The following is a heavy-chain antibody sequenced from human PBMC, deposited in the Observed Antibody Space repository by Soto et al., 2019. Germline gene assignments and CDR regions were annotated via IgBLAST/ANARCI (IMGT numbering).Heavy chain of an antibody. J-gene: IGHJ4*02. CDR2: INHSGST. CDR3: ARSPFIAAAHYFDY. V-gene: IGHV4-34*01. D-gene: IGHD6-13*01. CDR1: GGSFSGYY. Sequence: SETLSLTCAVYGGSFSGYYWSWIRQPPGKGLEWIGEINHSGSTNYNPSLKSRVTISVDTSKNQFSLKLSSVTAADTAVYYCARSPFIAAAHYFDYWGQGTLVTV.